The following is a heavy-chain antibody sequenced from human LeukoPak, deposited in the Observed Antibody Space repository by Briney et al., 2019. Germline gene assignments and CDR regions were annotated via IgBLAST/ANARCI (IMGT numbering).Heavy chain of an antibody. J-gene: IGHJ4*02. CDR3: ARGLGYCSGGTCPNDY. V-gene: IGHV1-8*01. CDR2: MNPNSGNT. D-gene: IGHD2-15*01. Sequence: ASVKVSCKASGYTFTSYDINWVRQATGQGLEWMGWMNPNSGNTGYAQKFQGRVTMTRNTSISTAYMELSSLRSEDTAVYYCARGLGYCSGGTCPNDYWGQGTLVTVSS. CDR1: GYTFTSYD.